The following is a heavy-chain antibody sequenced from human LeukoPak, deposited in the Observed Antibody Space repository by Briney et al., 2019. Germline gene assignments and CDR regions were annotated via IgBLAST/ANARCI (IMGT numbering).Heavy chain of an antibody. CDR3: ARGGLELPDS. CDR2: MYYRGSN. D-gene: IGHD1-26*01. Sequence: PSETLSLTCTVSGGSVSSGIYYWSWIRQSPGKGLEYIGCMYYRGSNKYSPSLKSRVTISVDTSKNQFSLRLSSVTAADTAVYYCARGGLELPDSWGQGTLVTVSS. CDR1: GGSVSSGIYY. V-gene: IGHV4-61*01. J-gene: IGHJ4*02.